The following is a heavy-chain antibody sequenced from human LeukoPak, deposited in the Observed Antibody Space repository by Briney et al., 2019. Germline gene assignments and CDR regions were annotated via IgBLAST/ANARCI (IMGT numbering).Heavy chain of an antibody. J-gene: IGHJ4*02. Sequence: SETLSLTCTVSGGSINTYYWSWIRQPAGKGLEWIGRIYSSGTTHYNPSLKSRVTMSVDTSKNQFSLQLNSVTPEDTAVYYCARDASVAGTGYFDYWGQGTLVTVSS. CDR1: GGSINTYY. V-gene: IGHV4-4*07. CDR2: IYSSGTT. CDR3: ARDASVAGTGYFDY. D-gene: IGHD6-19*01.